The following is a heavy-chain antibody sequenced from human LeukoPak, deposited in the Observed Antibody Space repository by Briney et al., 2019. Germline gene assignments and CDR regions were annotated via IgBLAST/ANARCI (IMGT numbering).Heavy chain of an antibody. CDR1: GYTFTSYG. J-gene: IGHJ2*01. CDR2: ISAYNGNT. Sequence: ASVKVSCKASGYTFTSYGISWVRQAPGQGLEWKGWISAYNGNTNYAQKLQGRVTITRDTSASTAYMELSSLRSEDTAVYYCARTPAAAALDWYFDLWGRGTLVTVSS. CDR3: ARTPAAAALDWYFDL. V-gene: IGHV1-18*01. D-gene: IGHD6-25*01.